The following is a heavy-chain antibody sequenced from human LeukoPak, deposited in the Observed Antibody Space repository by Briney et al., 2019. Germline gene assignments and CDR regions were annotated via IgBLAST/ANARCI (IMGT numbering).Heavy chain of an antibody. D-gene: IGHD6-13*01. J-gene: IGHJ4*02. CDR2: IYYSGST. V-gene: IGHV4-59*01. CDR1: GGSISSYY. CDR3: AAYPQGAAAGTGYFDY. Sequence: SETLSLTCTVSGGSISSYYWSWIRQPPGKGLEWIGYIYYSGSTNYNPSLKSRVTISVDTSKNQFSLKLSSVTAADTAVYYCAAYPQGAAAGTGYFDYWGQGILVTVSS.